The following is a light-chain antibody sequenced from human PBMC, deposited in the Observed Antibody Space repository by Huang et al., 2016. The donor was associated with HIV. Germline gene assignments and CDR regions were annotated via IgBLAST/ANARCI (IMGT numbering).Light chain of an antibody. Sequence: IVLTQSPATLAWYPGERVTLSCRASQSVGNYIAWYQQHPGQSPKLLIYDTSNRATGTLVKIGCSGCGTDFTLTISSLESEDFAVYYCQQRSSGVTFGGGTKVQVK. CDR1: QSVGNY. J-gene: IGKJ4*01. V-gene: IGKV3-11*01. CDR2: DTS. CDR3: QQRSSGVT.